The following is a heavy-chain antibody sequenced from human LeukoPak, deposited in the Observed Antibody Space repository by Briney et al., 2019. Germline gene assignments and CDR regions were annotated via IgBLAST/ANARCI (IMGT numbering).Heavy chain of an antibody. CDR2: INHEGTEK. CDR1: GFTFTTNW. D-gene: IGHD2/OR15-2a*01. J-gene: IGHJ6*02. CDR3: GRYLYAYGLDV. Sequence: PGGSLRLSCEASSGFTFTTNWMAWVRQAPGKGLEWVATINHEGTEKNYVDSVRGRFTVSRDNAKDSLSLQMNSLRAEDTAAYYCGRYLYAYGLDVWGLGTTVTVSS. V-gene: IGHV3-7*01.